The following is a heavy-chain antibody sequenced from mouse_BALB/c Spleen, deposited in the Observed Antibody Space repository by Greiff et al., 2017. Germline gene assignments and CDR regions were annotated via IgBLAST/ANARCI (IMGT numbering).Heavy chain of an antibody. CDR1: GFTFSSYA. Sequence: EVKLMESGGGLVKPGGSLKLSCAASGFTFSSYAMSWVRQTPEKRLEWVASISSGGSTYYPDSVKGRFTISRDNARNILYLQMSSLRSEDTAMYYCAREIYDGYYYFDYWGQGTTLTVSS. CDR2: ISSGGST. CDR3: AREIYDGYYYFDY. V-gene: IGHV5-6-5*01. J-gene: IGHJ2*01. D-gene: IGHD2-3*01.